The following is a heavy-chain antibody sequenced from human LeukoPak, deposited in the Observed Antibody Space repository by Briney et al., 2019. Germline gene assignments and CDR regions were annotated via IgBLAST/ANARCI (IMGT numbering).Heavy chain of an antibody. CDR3: ARHPRTVVTPGSYSGMDV. Sequence: ASVKVSCKASGGTFSSYAISWVRQAPGQGLEWMGGIIPIFGTANYAQKFQGRVTITADESTSTAYMELSSLRSEDTAVYYCARHPRTVVTPGSYSGMDVCGQGTTVTVSS. CDR1: GGTFSSYA. J-gene: IGHJ6*02. D-gene: IGHD4-23*01. V-gene: IGHV1-69*13. CDR2: IIPIFGTA.